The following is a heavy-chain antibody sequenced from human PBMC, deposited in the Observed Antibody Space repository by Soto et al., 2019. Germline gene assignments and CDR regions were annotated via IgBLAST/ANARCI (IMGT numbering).Heavy chain of an antibody. CDR1: GGSISSGGYY. D-gene: IGHD3-16*01. CDR3: ATSAGDEGYFDY. V-gene: IGHV4-31*03. CDR2: IYYSGST. Sequence: SETLSLTCTVSGGSISSGGYYWSWIRQHPGKGLEWIGYIYYSGSTYYNPSLKSRVTISVDTSKNQFSLKLSSVTAADTAVYYCATSAGDEGYFDYWVQGTLVTVSS. J-gene: IGHJ4*02.